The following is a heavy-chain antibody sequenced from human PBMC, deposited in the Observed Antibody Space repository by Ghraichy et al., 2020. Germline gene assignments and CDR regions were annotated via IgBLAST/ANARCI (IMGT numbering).Heavy chain of an antibody. V-gene: IGHV1-8*01. Sequence: ASVKVSCKTSGYTFANFDIHWVRQASGQGLEWMAWMNPNSGNTGYAQRFQGRVTMTRNTSISTAYMELSSLRSEDTAVYHCARGFRRAVGGRSNKYYGMDVWGQGTTVTVSS. CDR2: MNPNSGNT. CDR3: ARGFRRAVGGRSNKYYGMDV. D-gene: IGHD6-19*01. CDR1: GYTFANFD. J-gene: IGHJ6*02.